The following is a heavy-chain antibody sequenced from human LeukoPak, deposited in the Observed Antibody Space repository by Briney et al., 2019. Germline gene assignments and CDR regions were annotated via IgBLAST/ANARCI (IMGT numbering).Heavy chain of an antibody. D-gene: IGHD3-10*01. CDR3: ARRRKELQAFDF. Sequence: ASVKVSCKTYGYTFIDYYVHWVRQAPGQGPEWMGWINPKTGATKSAQKFQDWVTLTGDTSINTAYLEVTGLNSDDTAIYYCARRRKELQAFDFWGQGTLVTVSS. CDR1: GYTFIDYY. CDR2: INPKTGAT. V-gene: IGHV1-2*04. J-gene: IGHJ3*01.